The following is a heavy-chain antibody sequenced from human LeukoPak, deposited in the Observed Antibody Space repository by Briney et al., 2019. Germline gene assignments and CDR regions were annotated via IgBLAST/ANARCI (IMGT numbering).Heavy chain of an antibody. CDR2: ISGSSATI. J-gene: IGHJ4*02. CDR1: GFTFSNYN. V-gene: IGHV3-48*04. CDR3: ARVVTAHRGLDY. D-gene: IGHD2-15*01. Sequence: GALRLSCAASGFTFSNYNMNWVRPAPGKGLEGVSFISGSSATIYYSDSVKGRFTISRDNAKNSLYLQMNSLRAEDTAVYYCARVVTAHRGLDYWGQGTLVTVSS.